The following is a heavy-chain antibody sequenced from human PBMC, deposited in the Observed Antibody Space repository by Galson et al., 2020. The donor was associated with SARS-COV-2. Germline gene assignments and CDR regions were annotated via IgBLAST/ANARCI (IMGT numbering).Heavy chain of an antibody. D-gene: IGHD2-15*01. CDR3: ARGIGGQYYFDY. CDR2: ISAYTGNT. V-gene: IGHV1-18*01. Sequence: ASVKVSCQASGYTFTNYGISWVRQAPGQGLQWMGWISAYTGNTNYPQKFQGRVTMTTDTSTSTAYMELRSLRSDDTAVYYCARGIGGQYYFDYWGQGTLVTVSS. J-gene: IGHJ4*02. CDR1: GYTFTNYG.